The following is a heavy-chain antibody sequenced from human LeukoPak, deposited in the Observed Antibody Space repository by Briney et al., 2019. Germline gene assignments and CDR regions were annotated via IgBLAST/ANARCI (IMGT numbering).Heavy chain of an antibody. CDR3: AREPDYGGKTDAFDI. CDR2: IWYDGSNK. CDR1: GFTFSSYG. D-gene: IGHD4-23*01. Sequence: PGGSLRLSCAASGFTFSSYGMHWVRQAPGKGLEWVAVIWYDGSNKYYADSVKGRFTISRDNSKNTLYLQMNSLRAEDTAVYYCAREPDYGGKTDAFDIWGQGTMVTVSS. V-gene: IGHV3-33*01. J-gene: IGHJ3*02.